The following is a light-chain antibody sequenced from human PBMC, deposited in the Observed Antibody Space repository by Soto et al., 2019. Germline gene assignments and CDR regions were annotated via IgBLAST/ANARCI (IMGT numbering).Light chain of an antibody. CDR3: QQLKSYPHT. V-gene: IGKV1-9*01. Sequence: DIQLTQSPSFLSASVGDRVTITCRASQGISSYLAWYQKKPGKAPKLLMYAASTLQSGVPSRLSGSGSGTEFTLTISSLQPEDFATYYCQQLKSYPHTFGQGTKVNIK. J-gene: IGKJ1*01. CDR1: QGISSY. CDR2: AAS.